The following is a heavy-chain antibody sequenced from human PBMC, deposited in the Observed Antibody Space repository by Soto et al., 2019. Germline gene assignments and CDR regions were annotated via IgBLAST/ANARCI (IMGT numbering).Heavy chain of an antibody. J-gene: IGHJ6*04. CDR1: GYTFTTYY. CDR3: ARRLLWFMAKGGVDV. CDR2: INPSDGRT. V-gene: IGHV1-46*01. D-gene: IGHD3-10*01. Sequence: SVKVSVKASGYTFTTYYMHWVRQAPGQVLDCMGLINPSDGRTTYAQKFQGRVNMNRYTSTSKVYMELSSLRSEDPAMYYCARRLLWFMAKGGVDVWGKGATVTVS.